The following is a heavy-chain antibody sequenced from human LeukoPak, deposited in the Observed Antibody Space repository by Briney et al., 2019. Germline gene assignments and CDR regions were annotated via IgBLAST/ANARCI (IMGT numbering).Heavy chain of an antibody. V-gene: IGHV4-59*01. J-gene: IGHJ6*02. D-gene: IGHD1-7*01. CDR3: ARDNWNYGSSMDV. Sequence: SSETLSLTCTVSGGSISSYYWSWIRQPPGKGLEWIGYIYYSGSTNYNPSLKSRVTISVDTSKNQFSLKLSSVTAADTAVYHCARDNWNYGSSMDVWGQGTTVTVSS. CDR1: GGSISSYY. CDR2: IYYSGST.